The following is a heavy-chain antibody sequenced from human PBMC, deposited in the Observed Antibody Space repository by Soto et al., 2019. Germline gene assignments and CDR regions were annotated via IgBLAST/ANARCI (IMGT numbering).Heavy chain of an antibody. V-gene: IGHV1-3*01. Sequence: ASVKVSCKASVYTFTSHAIHWVRQAPGQRLEWMGWINAGNGNTKYSQKFQGRVTITRDTSASTAYMELSSLRSEDTAVYYCARSIVVVTALDYWGQGTLVTVSS. J-gene: IGHJ4*02. CDR3: ARSIVVVTALDY. D-gene: IGHD2-21*02. CDR2: INAGNGNT. CDR1: VYTFTSHA.